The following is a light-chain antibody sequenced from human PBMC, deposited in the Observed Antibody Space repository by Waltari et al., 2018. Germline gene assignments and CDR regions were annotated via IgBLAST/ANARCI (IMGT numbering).Light chain of an antibody. J-gene: IGLJ2*01. Sequence: QSALTQPHSVSGSPGQSVTISCTGTSSDVGGYNYVSWYQQHPGKAPKLMIDDVSKRPSGVPDRFSGSKSGNTASLTISGLQAEDEADYYCCSYAGSYTFVVFGGGTKLTVL. CDR3: CSYAGSYTFVV. CDR1: SSDVGGYNY. V-gene: IGLV2-11*01. CDR2: DVS.